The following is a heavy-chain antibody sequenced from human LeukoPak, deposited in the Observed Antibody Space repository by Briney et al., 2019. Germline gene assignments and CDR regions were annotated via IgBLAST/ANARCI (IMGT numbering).Heavy chain of an antibody. J-gene: IGHJ6*03. CDR2: IYYSGST. V-gene: IGHV4-30-4*08. Sequence: SETLSLTCTVSGGSISSGDYYWSWIRQPPGKGLEWIGYIYYSGSTYYNPSLKSRVTISVDTSKNQFSLKLSSVTAADTAVYYCARDNGYCSSTSCYRRGGNYYYYYMDVWGKGTTVTVSS. CDR1: GGSISSGDYY. CDR3: ARDNGYCSSTSCYRRGGNYYYYYMDV. D-gene: IGHD2-2*02.